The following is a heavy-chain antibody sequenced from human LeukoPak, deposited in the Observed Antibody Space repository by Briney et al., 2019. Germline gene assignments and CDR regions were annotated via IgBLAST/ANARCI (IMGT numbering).Heavy chain of an antibody. CDR1: GFTFSTYA. V-gene: IGHV3-23*01. CDR2: ISGSGDST. J-gene: IGHJ4*02. Sequence: GGSLRLSCAASGFTFSTYAMSWVRQAPGKGLEWVSTISGSGDSTFYAGSVKGRFPTSRDNSKNTVYLQMNSLGAEDTSLYFCAKGGGGKWGFESWGQGALVTVSS. D-gene: IGHD3-16*01. CDR3: AKGGGGKWGFES.